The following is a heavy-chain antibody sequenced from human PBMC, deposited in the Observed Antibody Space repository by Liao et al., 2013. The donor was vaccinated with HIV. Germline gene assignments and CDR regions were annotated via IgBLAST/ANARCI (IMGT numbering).Heavy chain of an antibody. V-gene: IGHV4-61*02. D-gene: IGHD2-15*01. CDR2: IYSSGSA. CDR1: GGPITTGGYY. CDR3: ARERIPLKFGYFDL. J-gene: IGHJ2*01. Sequence: QVQLQESGPGLVKPSQTLSLTCSVSGGPITTGGYYWSWIRQPAGKGLEWIGRIYSSGSANYNPSLKSRVTMSVDTSKNQFSLKLSSVTAADTAVYYCARERIPLKFGYFDLWGRGTVVSVSS.